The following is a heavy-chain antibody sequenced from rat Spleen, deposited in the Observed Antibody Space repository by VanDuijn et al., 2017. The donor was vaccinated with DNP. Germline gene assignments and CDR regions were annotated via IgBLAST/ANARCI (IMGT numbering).Heavy chain of an antibody. CDR3: ARHLTMGITPFDY. D-gene: IGHD1-9*01. CDR1: GFTFSDYD. V-gene: IGHV5-25*01. CDR2: ISTGGGKT. Sequence: EVQLVASGGGLVQPGGSLKLSCAASGFTFSDYDMSWVRQAPTKGLEWIATISTGGGKTYYRDSVKGRFTISRDNAKSTLYLQMDSLRSEDTATYYCARHLTMGITPFDYWGQGVMVTVSS. J-gene: IGHJ2*01.